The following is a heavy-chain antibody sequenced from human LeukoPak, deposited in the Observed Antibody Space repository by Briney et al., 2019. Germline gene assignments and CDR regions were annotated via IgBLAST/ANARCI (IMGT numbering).Heavy chain of an antibody. CDR1: GGSFSGYY. Sequence: PSETLSLTCAVYGGSFSGYYWSWIRQPPGKGLEWIGEINHSGSTNYNPSLKSRVTISVDTSKNQFSLKLSSVTAADTAVYYCASCQGGGSCYFNYWGQGTLVTVSS. D-gene: IGHD2-15*01. J-gene: IGHJ4*02. CDR2: INHSGST. V-gene: IGHV4-34*01. CDR3: ASCQGGGSCYFNY.